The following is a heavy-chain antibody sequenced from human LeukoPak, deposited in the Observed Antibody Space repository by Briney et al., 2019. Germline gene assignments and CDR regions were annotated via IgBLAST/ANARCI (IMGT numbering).Heavy chain of an antibody. CDR2: LSWNGVTT. D-gene: IGHD3-10*01. V-gene: IGHV3-43*01. CDR3: AKERGTSGYFDY. J-gene: IGHJ4*02. Sequence: GGSLRLSCAASGFTFEDYTMHWVRQAPGKGLEWVSLLSWNGVTTYYADSVEGRFTISRDNSKNSLYLQMNSLRTEDTALYYCAKERGTSGYFDYWGQGTLVTVSS. CDR1: GFTFEDYT.